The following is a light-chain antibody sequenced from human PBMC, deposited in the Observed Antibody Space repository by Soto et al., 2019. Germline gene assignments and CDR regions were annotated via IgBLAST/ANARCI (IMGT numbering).Light chain of an antibody. CDR1: SSDVGDYEH. CDR3: GLFTSSATGV. V-gene: IGLV2-18*01. Sequence: QSALAQPPSVSGSAGQSVTIYCTVTSSDVGDYEHVSWYQLAPGTAPKLLISDVINRPSGVSDRFSGSRSGNTASLTISGLQPEDEAEYYCGLFTSSATGVFGGGTKGTVL. CDR2: DVI. J-gene: IGLJ3*02.